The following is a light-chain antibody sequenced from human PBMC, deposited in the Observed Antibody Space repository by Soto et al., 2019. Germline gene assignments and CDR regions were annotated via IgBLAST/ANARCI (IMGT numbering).Light chain of an antibody. V-gene: IGKV3-11*01. CDR1: KSVGSY. Sequence: EIVLTQSPATLSLSPGERATLSCRASKSVGSYLAWYQQKPGQAPRLLIYDASNRATGIPARFSGSGSGTYFTLTISSLEPEDFAVYYCQQRSNGPLTCGGVTKVEIK. J-gene: IGKJ4*01. CDR2: DAS. CDR3: QQRSNGPLT.